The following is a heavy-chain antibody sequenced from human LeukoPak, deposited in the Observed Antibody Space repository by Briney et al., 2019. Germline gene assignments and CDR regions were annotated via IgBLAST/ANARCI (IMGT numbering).Heavy chain of an antibody. CDR1: GGSISTYF. J-gene: IGHJ4*02. D-gene: IGHD6-19*01. Sequence: SETLSLTCTVSGGSISTYFWSWIRQPAGKGLEWIGRLYTSGSTNYNPSLKSRLTMSADTSKNQFSLKLSSVTAADTAVYYCARLVRSSGWEYYFDYWGQGTLVTVSS. CDR2: LYTSGST. V-gene: IGHV4-4*07. CDR3: ARLVRSSGWEYYFDY.